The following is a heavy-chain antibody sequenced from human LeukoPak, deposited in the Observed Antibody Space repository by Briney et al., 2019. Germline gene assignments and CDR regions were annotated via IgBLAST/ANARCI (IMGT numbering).Heavy chain of an antibody. V-gene: IGHV4-4*02. CDR3: ARESPVPPGYCSGGSCYAGGRVGFDY. J-gene: IGHJ4*02. CDR2: IYHSGST. CDR1: GGSISSSNW. Sequence: SETLSLTCAVSGGSISSSNWWSWVRQPPGKGLEWIGEIYHSGSTNYNPSLKSRVTISVDTSKNQFSLKLSSVTAADTAVYYCARESPVPPGYCSGGSCYAGGRVGFDYWGQGTLVTVSS. D-gene: IGHD2-15*01.